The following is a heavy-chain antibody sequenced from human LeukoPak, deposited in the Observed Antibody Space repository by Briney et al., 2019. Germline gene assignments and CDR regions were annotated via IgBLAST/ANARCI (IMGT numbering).Heavy chain of an antibody. J-gene: IGHJ4*02. D-gene: IGHD3-10*01. V-gene: IGHV3-11*04. Sequence: GGLRLSCAASGFTFSDYYMSWIRQAPGKGLEWVSYTSSSGSTIYYADSVKGRFTISGDNAKNSLYLQMNSLRAEDSAVYYCARLRITMVRGVIIRGYFDYWGQGTLVTVSS. CDR2: TSSSGSTI. CDR1: GFTFSDYY. CDR3: ARLRITMVRGVIIRGYFDY.